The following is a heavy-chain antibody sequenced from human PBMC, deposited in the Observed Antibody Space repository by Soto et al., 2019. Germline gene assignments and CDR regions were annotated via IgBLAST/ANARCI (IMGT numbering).Heavy chain of an antibody. CDR1: GFTFSSYS. D-gene: IGHD3-10*01. CDR2: ISSSSSYI. CDR3: ARDEHYGSGSPNYYYYGMDV. J-gene: IGHJ6*02. Sequence: PGGSLRLSCAASGFTFSSYSMNWVRQAPGKGLEWVSSISSSSSYIYYADSVKGRFTISRDNSKNTLYLQMNSLRAEDTAVYYCARDEHYGSGSPNYYYYGMDVWGQGTTVTVSS. V-gene: IGHV3-21*01.